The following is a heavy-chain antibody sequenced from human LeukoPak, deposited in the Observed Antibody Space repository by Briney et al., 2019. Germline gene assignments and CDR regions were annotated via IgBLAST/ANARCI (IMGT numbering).Heavy chain of an antibody. Sequence: SVKVSCKASGGTFSSYTISWVRQAPGQGLEWMGRIIPILGIANYAQKFQGRVTMTRDTSTSTVYMELSSLRSEDTAVYYCAQTNYYDSSGYYFDAFDIWGQGTMVTVSS. CDR2: IIPILGIA. CDR3: AQTNYYDSSGYYFDAFDI. D-gene: IGHD3-22*01. J-gene: IGHJ3*02. CDR1: GGTFSSYT. V-gene: IGHV1-69*02.